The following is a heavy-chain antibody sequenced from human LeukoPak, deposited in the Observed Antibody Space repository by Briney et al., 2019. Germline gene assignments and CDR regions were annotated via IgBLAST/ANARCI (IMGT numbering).Heavy chain of an antibody. CDR3: ARGRTDDYGDYFDY. V-gene: IGHV3-66*01. D-gene: IGHD4-17*01. CDR1: GFTVINKY. Sequence: GGSLRLSCAASGFTVINKYMSWVRQAPGKGLEWVSVIYKGGDTYYADSVKGRFTISRDNSKNTLYLQMNSLRAEDTAVYYCARGRTDDYGDYFDYWGQGTLVTVSS. CDR2: IYKGGDT. J-gene: IGHJ4*02.